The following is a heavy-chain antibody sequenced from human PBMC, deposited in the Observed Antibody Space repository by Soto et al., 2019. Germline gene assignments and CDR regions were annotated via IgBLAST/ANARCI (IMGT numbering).Heavy chain of an antibody. V-gene: IGHV3-7*05. CDR3: VRSYDY. J-gene: IGHJ4*02. Sequence: EVQLVESGGGLVQPGGSLRLSCAAAGFTLSTAWMTWVRQAPGKGLEWVANIKEDGSEKYYVDSVKGRFTISRDNAKNSVDLQMNSLNAEDSAVYYCVRSYDYWGQGTLVIVSS. CDR1: GFTLSTAW. CDR2: IKEDGSEK.